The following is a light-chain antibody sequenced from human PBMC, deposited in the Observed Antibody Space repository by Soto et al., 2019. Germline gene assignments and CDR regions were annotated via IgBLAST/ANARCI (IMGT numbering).Light chain of an antibody. J-gene: IGKJ5*01. Sequence: AIPLTQSPSSLSASVGDRVTITCRASQGISSALAWYQQKPGKAPKLLIYDASSLESGVPSRFSGSGSGTDFTLTISSLQPEDFATYYCQQFNSYLITFGQGTHWRLN. CDR1: QGISSA. CDR2: DAS. V-gene: IGKV1-13*02. CDR3: QQFNSYLIT.